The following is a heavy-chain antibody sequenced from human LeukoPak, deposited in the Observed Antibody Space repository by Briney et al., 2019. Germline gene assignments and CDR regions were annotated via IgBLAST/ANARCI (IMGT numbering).Heavy chain of an antibody. D-gene: IGHD3-10*01. CDR1: GFAFSDYY. CDR2: ISGSGGST. V-gene: IGHV3-23*01. Sequence: GGSLRLSCAASGFAFSDYYMNWVRQAPGKGLEWVSAISGSGGSTYYADSVKGRFTTSRDNSKNTLYLQMNSLRAEDTAVYYCAREGSQVGDYWGQGTLVTVSS. J-gene: IGHJ4*02. CDR3: AREGSQVGDY.